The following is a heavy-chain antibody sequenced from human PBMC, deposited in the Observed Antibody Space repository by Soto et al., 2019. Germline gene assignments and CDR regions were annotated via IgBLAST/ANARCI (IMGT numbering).Heavy chain of an antibody. V-gene: IGHV4-39*01. Sequence: LEILSLTCTVSGGSISSSSCYWGWIRQPPGKGLEWIGSIYYSGNTYYNPSLKSRVTISVDTAKNQFSLKLSSVTAADTAVYYCARREIQGPIDYWGQGTLVTVSS. D-gene: IGHD1-26*01. CDR2: IYYSGNT. J-gene: IGHJ4*02. CDR1: GGSISSSSCY. CDR3: ARREIQGPIDY.